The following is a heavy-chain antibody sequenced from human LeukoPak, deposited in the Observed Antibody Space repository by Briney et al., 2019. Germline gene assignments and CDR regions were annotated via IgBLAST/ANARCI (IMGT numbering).Heavy chain of an antibody. CDR3: ARGRSSWYRRWFDP. CDR2: INHSGST. J-gene: IGHJ5*02. D-gene: IGHD6-13*01. CDR1: GGSFSGYY. V-gene: IGHV4-34*01. Sequence: SETLSLTCAVYGGSFSGYYWSWIRQPPGKGLEWIGEINHSGSTNYNPSLKSRATISVDTSKNQFSLKLSSVTAADTAVYYCARGRSSWYRRWFDPWGQGTLVTVSS.